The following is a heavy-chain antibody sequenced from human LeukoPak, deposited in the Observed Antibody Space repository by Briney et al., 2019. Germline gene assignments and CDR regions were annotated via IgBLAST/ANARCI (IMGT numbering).Heavy chain of an antibody. V-gene: IGHV1-18*04. CDR1: GYTFTGYY. CDR2: ISAYNGNT. D-gene: IGHD3-16*02. Sequence: ASVKVSCKASGYTFTGYYMHWVRQAPGQGLEWMGWISAYNGNTNYAQKLQGRVTMTTDTSTSTAYMELRSLRSDDTAVYYCARDSERYDYVWGSYRYSRFDPWGQGTLVTVSS. CDR3: ARDSERYDYVWGSYRYSRFDP. J-gene: IGHJ5*02.